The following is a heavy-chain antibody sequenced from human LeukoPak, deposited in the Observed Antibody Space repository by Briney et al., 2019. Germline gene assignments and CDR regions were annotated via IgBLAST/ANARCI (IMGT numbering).Heavy chain of an antibody. D-gene: IGHD5-12*01. J-gene: IGHJ3*02. V-gene: IGHV3-21*01. CDR3: ARERVTTTAFDI. Sequence: GGSLRLSCAASGFTLSTYNTHWVRQAPGKGLEWVSSITSSSTYYADSVKGRLTISRDNAKNSLYLQMNSLRAEDTAVYYCARERVTTTAFDIWGQGTMVTVSS. CDR1: GFTLSTYN. CDR2: ITSSSTY.